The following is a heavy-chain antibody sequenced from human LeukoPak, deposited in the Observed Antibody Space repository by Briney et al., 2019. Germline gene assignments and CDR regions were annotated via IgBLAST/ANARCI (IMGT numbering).Heavy chain of an antibody. CDR3: ARDVGGRETTWPLGYNWFDP. Sequence: ASEKVSCKASGYTFTSYGISWVRQAPGQGLEWMGWISAYNGNTNYAQKLQGRVTMTTDTSTSTAYMELRSLRSDDTAVYYCARDVGGRETTWPLGYNWFDPWGQGTLVTVSS. J-gene: IGHJ5*02. CDR2: ISAYNGNT. V-gene: IGHV1-18*04. D-gene: IGHD1-26*01. CDR1: GYTFTSYG.